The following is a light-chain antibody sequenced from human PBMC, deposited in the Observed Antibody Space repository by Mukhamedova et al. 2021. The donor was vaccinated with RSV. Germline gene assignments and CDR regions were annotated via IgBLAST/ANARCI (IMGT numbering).Light chain of an antibody. Sequence: VTIPCSGSSPNIGSNYVYWYQQLPGTAPKLLIYNNDQRPSGVPDRFSASKSGTSASLAIGGLRSEDEADYYCAAWDNGLSGPVF. CDR1: SPNIGSNY. CDR2: NND. J-gene: IGLJ2*01. V-gene: IGLV1-47*01. CDR3: AAWDNGLSGPV.